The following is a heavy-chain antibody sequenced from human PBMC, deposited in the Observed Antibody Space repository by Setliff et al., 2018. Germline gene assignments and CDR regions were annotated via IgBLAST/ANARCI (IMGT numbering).Heavy chain of an antibody. CDR1: GYNFLDYW. D-gene: IGHD3-22*01. V-gene: IGHV5-51*01. J-gene: IGHJ2*01. CDR2: IYPDDSDT. Sequence: GESLTLSCKASGYNFLDYWIGWVRQMPGKGLGWMGIIYPDDSDTRYSPSVQGPFTISADKSISTAYLQWSSLKASDTAFYYCARRRRFDSGGPRSPWYFDLWGRGTLVTVS. CDR3: ARRRRFDSGGPRSPWYFDL.